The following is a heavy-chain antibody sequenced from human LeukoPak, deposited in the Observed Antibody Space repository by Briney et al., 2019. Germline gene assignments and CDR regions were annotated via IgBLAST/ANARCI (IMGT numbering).Heavy chain of an antibody. CDR2: ISSNGGST. CDR1: GFTFSSYA. CDR3: AKDIYGDYVYYFDY. Sequence: GGSLRLSCAASGFTFSSYAMHWVRQAPGKGLEYVSAISSNGGSTYYANSVKGRFTISRDNAKNSLYLQMNSLGAEDTALYYCAKDIYGDYVYYFDYWGQGTLVTVSS. J-gene: IGHJ4*02. V-gene: IGHV3-64*01. D-gene: IGHD4-17*01.